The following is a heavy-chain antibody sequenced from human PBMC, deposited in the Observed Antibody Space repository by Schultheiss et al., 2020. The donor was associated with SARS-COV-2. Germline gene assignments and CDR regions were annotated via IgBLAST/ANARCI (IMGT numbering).Heavy chain of an antibody. D-gene: IGHD2-8*01. V-gene: IGHV3-30*04. CDR2: ISFDGSRR. Sequence: GGSLRLSCAPSGFIFSDYAMHWVRQAPGKGLEWIAVISFDGSRRYYTDSVKGRFTISRDNSMNMLSLQMNSLRAEDTAVYYCAKGSEFLVLKHWFDSWGQGTLVTVSS. J-gene: IGHJ5*01. CDR3: AKGSEFLVLKHWFDS. CDR1: GFIFSDYA.